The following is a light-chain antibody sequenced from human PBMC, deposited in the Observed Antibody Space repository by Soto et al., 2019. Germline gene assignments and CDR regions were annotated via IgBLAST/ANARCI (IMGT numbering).Light chain of an antibody. CDR2: DAS. CDR3: QQYGSSPWT. V-gene: IGKV3-20*01. CDR1: QSVSRSD. J-gene: IGKJ1*01. Sequence: EIVLTQSPGTLSLSPGARATLSCRASQSVSRSDLAWYQQKPGQAPRLLIYDASIRATGIPDRFSGSGSGTDFTLTISRLEPEDFAVYYCQQYGSSPWTFGQGTKVEIK.